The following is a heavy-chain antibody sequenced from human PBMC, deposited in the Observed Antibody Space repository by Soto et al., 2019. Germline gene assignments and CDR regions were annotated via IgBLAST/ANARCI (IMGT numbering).Heavy chain of an antibody. CDR3: ARQQAINY. Sequence: QVQLVQSGAEVKKPGASVKVSCKASGYTFVNYDINWVRQATGQGLEWLGWMNPHSGDTFYAQNFQGRVTMTRNTSIRTAYMELNSLKSEDKAVYYWARQQAINYWGQGTLVTVSS. CDR2: MNPHSGDT. J-gene: IGHJ4*02. D-gene: IGHD3-9*01. V-gene: IGHV1-8*01. CDR1: GYTFVNYD.